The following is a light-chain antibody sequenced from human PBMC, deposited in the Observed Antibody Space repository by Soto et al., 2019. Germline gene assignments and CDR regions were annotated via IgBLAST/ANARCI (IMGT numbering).Light chain of an antibody. CDR2: EVS. Sequence: QSVLTQPASVSGSPGQSTTISCTGTSGDVDAFDYVSWYQQHPGKAPKLMIFEVSDRPSGVSDRFSGSKSGSTASLTISGLQAEDEADYFCTSFTSSSTQVFGTGTKVTVL. V-gene: IGLV2-14*01. CDR3: TSFTSSSTQV. J-gene: IGLJ1*01. CDR1: SGDVDAFDY.